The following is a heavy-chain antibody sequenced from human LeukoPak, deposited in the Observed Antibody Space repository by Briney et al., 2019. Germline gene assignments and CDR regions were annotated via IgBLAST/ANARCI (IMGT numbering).Heavy chain of an antibody. CDR3: ARALDYGGNFDY. CDR1: GGSFSGYY. V-gene: IGHV4-34*01. D-gene: IGHD4-23*01. CDR2: INHSGST. Sequence: ETLSLTCAAYGGSFSGYYWSWIRQPPGKGLEWIGEINHSGSTNYNPSLKSRVTISVDTSKNQFSLKLSSVTAADTAVYYCARALDYGGNFDYWGQGTLVTVSS. J-gene: IGHJ4*02.